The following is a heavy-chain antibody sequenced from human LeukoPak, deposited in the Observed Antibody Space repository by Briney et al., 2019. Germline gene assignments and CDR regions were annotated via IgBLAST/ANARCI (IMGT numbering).Heavy chain of an antibody. CDR2: SASGGTT. V-gene: IGHV3-23*01. CDR1: GFSLNNYA. CDR3: AKASSSWYSDFDY. J-gene: IGHJ4*02. Sequence: GGSVKLSCAASGFSLNNYAMNRARQATGKGLEWVSASASGGTTYNSDSVKGRFTISRDSAKNTLYLQINSLRAEDSAVYYCAKASSSWYSDFDYWGRGTLVTVSS. D-gene: IGHD6-13*01.